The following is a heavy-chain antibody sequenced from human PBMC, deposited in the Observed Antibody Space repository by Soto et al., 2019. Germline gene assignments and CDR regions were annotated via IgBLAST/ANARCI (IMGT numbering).Heavy chain of an antibody. J-gene: IGHJ4*02. Sequence: EVQLVASGGGLIQPGGSLRLSCAASGFAVNSDYMSWVRQAPGKGLEWVSVIFGGGTTYYSDSVKGRVTISRDQSKNTVFLQMNGLRAGATDVYYGGRTSSYWGQGTRVIVSS. CDR2: IFGGGTT. V-gene: IGHV3-53*01. CDR1: GFAVNSDY. D-gene: IGHD2-2*01. CDR3: GRTSSY.